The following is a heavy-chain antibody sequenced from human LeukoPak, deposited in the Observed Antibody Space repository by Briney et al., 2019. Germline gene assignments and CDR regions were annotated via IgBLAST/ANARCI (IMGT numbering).Heavy chain of an antibody. CDR1: GFTFSSYG. CDR2: ISYDGSNK. J-gene: IGHJ4*02. Sequence: PGGSLRLSCAASGFTFSSYGMHWVRQAPGKGLEWVAVISYDGSNKYYADSVKGRFTISRDNSKNTLYLQMNSLRAEDTAVYYCAKDGERKLGSGSYFDYWGQGTLVTVSS. V-gene: IGHV3-30*18. D-gene: IGHD1-26*01. CDR3: AKDGERKLGSGSYFDY.